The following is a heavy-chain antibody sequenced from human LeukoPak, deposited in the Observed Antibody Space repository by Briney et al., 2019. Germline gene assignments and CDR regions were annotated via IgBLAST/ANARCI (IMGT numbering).Heavy chain of an antibody. CDR3: ARRRVRGVYYFDY. J-gene: IGHJ4*02. D-gene: IGHD3-10*01. CDR2: IYYSGST. Sequence: SETLSLTCTVSGGSISSYYWSWIRQPPGKGLEWIGYIYYSGSTNYNPSLKSRVTISVDTSKNQFSLKLSSVTAADTAVYYCARRRVRGVYYFDYWGQGTLVTVSS. CDR1: GGSISSYY. V-gene: IGHV4-59*08.